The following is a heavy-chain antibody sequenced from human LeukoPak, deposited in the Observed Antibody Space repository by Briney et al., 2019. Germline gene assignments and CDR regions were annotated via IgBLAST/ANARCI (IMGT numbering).Heavy chain of an antibody. V-gene: IGHV5-51*01. CDR2: IYPGDSDT. Sequence: GESLKISCKGSGYGFTSHWIGWVRQMPGKGLEWIGIIYPGDSDTRSSPSFQGQVTITVDKSINTAYLQWSSLKASDTAIYYCARPMSGHYSSLDYWGQGTLVTVFS. J-gene: IGHJ4*02. D-gene: IGHD1-26*01. CDR3: ARPMSGHYSSLDY. CDR1: GYGFTSHW.